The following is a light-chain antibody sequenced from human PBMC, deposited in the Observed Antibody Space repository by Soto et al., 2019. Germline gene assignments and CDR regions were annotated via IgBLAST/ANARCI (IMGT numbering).Light chain of an antibody. CDR3: ISYAGSDNFV. Sequence: QSVLTQPPSASGSPGQSVTISCTGTSSDVGGYPYVSWYQQHPGKAPKLIIYEASKRPSGVPDRFSASKSGNTASLTVSGLQAEDEADYYCISYAGSDNFVFGTGTKVTVL. CDR1: SSDVGGYPY. V-gene: IGLV2-8*01. J-gene: IGLJ1*01. CDR2: EAS.